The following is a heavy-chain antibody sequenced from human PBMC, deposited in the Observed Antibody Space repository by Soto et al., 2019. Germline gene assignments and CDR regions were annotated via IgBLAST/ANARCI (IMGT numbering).Heavy chain of an antibody. D-gene: IGHD3-3*01. Sequence: GGSLRLSCAASGFPFSDAWIRWVRQPPGKGLEWVGRIKSNTDGGATDYAAPVKGRFTISRDDSKNTLYLQMNSLRAEDTAVYYCARDPPYDFWSGYYMAWGGMDVWGQGTTVTVSS. CDR2: IKSNTDGGAT. CDR1: GFPFSDAW. J-gene: IGHJ6*02. CDR3: ARDPPYDFWSGYYMAWGGMDV. V-gene: IGHV3-15*01.